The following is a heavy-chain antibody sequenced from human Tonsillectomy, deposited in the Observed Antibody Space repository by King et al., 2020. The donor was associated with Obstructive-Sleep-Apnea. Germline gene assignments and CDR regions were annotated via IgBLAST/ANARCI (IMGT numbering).Heavy chain of an antibody. V-gene: IGHV1-18*01. J-gene: IGHJ4*02. D-gene: IGHD3-9*01. CDR1: GYTFISYG. Sequence: QLVQSGGEVKKHGASVKVSCKASGYTFISYGFTWVRQAPGQGLEWMGWIGAYNGKTDYAQSLQGRITMTTDTSTSTAYMELRSLKSEDTAVYYCARVHSTNWFYIDYWGQGTRVTVSS. CDR2: IGAYNGKT. CDR3: ARVHSTNWFYIDY.